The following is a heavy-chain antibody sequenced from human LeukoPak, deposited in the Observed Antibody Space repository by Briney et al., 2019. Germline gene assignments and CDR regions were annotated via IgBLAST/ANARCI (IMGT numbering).Heavy chain of an antibody. CDR2: IHNSGST. V-gene: IGHV3-66*01. J-gene: IGHJ4*02. Sequence: GGSLRLSCAVSGFTVSSNYMSWVRQAPGKGLEWVSVIHNSGSTYYANSVKDRFTSSRDTSKNTVYLQVNSLRAEDTAVYYCVGATGFAYWGQGTLVTVSS. CDR3: VGATGFAY. CDR1: GFTVSSNY. D-gene: IGHD4-17*01.